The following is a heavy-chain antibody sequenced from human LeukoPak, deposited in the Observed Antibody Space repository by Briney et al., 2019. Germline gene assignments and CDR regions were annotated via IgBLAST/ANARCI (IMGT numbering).Heavy chain of an antibody. D-gene: IGHD3-16*01. CDR1: GFTFSNFA. J-gene: IGHJ6*03. Sequence: GGSLRLSCAASGFTFSNFAMTWVRQAPGKGLEWVSSISGSGGSRYYVDSVKGRFTTSRDKSKNTLYLQMNNLRAEDTAVYYCAKGVDASGIYYYFYMDVWGKGTTVSVSS. CDR3: AKGVDASGIYYYFYMDV. V-gene: IGHV3-23*01. CDR2: ISGSGGSR.